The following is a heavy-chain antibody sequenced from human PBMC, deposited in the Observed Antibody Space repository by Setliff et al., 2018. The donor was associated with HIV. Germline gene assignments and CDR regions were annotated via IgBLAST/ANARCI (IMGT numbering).Heavy chain of an antibody. CDR2: IRYDGSNK. CDR1: GFTFSSYG. D-gene: IGHD3-22*01. V-gene: IGHV3-30*02. J-gene: IGHJ4*02. Sequence: GGSLRLSCAASGFTFSSYGMHWVRQAPGKGLEWVAFIRYDGSNKYYADSVKGRFTISRDNSKNTLYLQMNSLRAEDTAVYYCAKDRYYDSSGSPFDYWGQGVLVTVSS. CDR3: AKDRYYDSSGSPFDY.